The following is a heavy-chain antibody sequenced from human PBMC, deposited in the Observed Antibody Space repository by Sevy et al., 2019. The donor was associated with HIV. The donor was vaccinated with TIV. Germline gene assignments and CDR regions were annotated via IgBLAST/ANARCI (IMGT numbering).Heavy chain of an antibody. CDR2: FDPDDGDPEDGKT. CDR1: GYTLAKFS. V-gene: IGHV1-24*01. CDR3: ATTKDYYDSSGYPFDY. D-gene: IGHD3-22*01. Sequence: ASVKVSCKVSGYTLAKFSIHWVRQAPGKGLEWMTSFDPDDGDPEDGKTIYAQKFLGSVTMTGDTSTDTAYMELSSLRSDDTAVYYCATTKDYYDSSGYPFDYWGQGTLVTVSS. J-gene: IGHJ4*02.